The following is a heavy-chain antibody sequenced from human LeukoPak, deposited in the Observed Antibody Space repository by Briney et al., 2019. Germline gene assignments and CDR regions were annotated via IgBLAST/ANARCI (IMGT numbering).Heavy chain of an antibody. CDR1: GFSFSGHW. CDR3: ARDGFNDRSGDNDGFDM. D-gene: IGHD1-1*01. J-gene: IGHJ3*02. Sequence: GGSLRLSCAASGFSFSGHWMNWVLQPPGRGLEWVANTKPDGSEKYYVDSVKGRFTISRDDAKRSLDLQMDSLRADDTAVYYCARDGFNDRSGDNDGFDMWGQGTMVTVSS. V-gene: IGHV3-7*05. CDR2: TKPDGSEK.